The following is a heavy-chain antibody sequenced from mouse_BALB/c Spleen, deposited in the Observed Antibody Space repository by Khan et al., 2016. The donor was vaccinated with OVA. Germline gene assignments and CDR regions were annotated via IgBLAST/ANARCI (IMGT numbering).Heavy chain of an antibody. D-gene: IGHD1-3*01. Sequence: QVQLKESGPGLVAPSQSLSLTCTVSGFSLTSYGVSWVRQPPGKGLEWLGVLWAGGSTNYYSALMSSLSSSKDNSKSQVFLKMNILETDDTAMYYSTRLEDIWGQGTTLTVSS. CDR1: GFSLTSYG. CDR3: TRLEDI. CDR2: LWAGGST. J-gene: IGHJ2*01. V-gene: IGHV2-9*02.